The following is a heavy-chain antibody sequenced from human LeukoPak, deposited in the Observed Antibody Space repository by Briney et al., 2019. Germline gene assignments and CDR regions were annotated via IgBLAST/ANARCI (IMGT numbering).Heavy chain of an antibody. CDR3: GRGHWGLDY. CDR2: ISNSGREI. Sequence: PGGSLRLSCAASGFTFSTYEMNWGRQAPGKGLEWVSYISNSGREINYGASVKGRFTISRDNAMSSLYLQMNSLRVEDTAVYYCGRGHWGLDYWGQGTLVTVSS. CDR1: GFTFSTYE. D-gene: IGHD7-27*01. J-gene: IGHJ4*02. V-gene: IGHV3-48*03.